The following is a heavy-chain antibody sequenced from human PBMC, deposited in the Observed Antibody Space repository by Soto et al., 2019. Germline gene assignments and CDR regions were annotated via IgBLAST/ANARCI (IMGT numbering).Heavy chain of an antibody. CDR3: ARGGVDTITFDY. V-gene: IGHV1-69*01. D-gene: IGHD4-4*01. Sequence: QVQLVQSGADVKKPGSSVKVSCKASGGTLNNYLITWVRQAPGQGLEWMGEIIPISGTSNFAQKFQGRVTITAVESTSTAYRQLSSLRSEDTAVYYCARGGVDTITFDYWGPGTRVTVSS. J-gene: IGHJ4*02. CDR2: IIPISGTS. CDR1: GGTLNNYL.